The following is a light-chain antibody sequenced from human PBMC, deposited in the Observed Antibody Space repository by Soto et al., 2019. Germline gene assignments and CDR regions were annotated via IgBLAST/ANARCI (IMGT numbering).Light chain of an antibody. CDR3: QQSYSTPRT. CDR2: AAS. V-gene: IGKV1-39*01. J-gene: IGKJ1*01. CDR1: QSISSY. Sequence: DIQMTQSPSSLSASVGDRVTITCRASQSISSYLNWYQQKPGKAPKLLIYAASSLQSGLPSRFSGSGSGTDFTLTISSLQPEDFATYNCQQSYSTPRTFGQGTKVEIK.